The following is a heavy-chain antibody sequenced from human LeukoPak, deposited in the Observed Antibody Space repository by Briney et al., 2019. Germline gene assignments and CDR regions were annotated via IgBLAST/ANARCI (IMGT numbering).Heavy chain of an antibody. Sequence: SETLSLTCTVSGGSISSYYWSWIRQPPGQGLEWIGYIYYSGSTNYNPSLKSRVTISVDTSKNQFSLKLSSVTAADTAVYYCASSMVRGVHYYYYYMDVWGKGTTVTVSS. J-gene: IGHJ6*03. CDR3: ASSMVRGVHYYYYYMDV. CDR2: IYYSGST. V-gene: IGHV4-59*01. CDR1: GGSISSYY. D-gene: IGHD3-10*01.